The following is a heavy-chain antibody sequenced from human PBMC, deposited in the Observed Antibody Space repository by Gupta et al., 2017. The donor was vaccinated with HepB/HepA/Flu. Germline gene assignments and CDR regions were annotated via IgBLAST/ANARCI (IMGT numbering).Heavy chain of an antibody. D-gene: IGHD6-19*01. CDR2: IKQDGSEK. J-gene: IGHJ4*02. CDR3: ARGDNSSGSGNDY. CDR1: GFTFSSYW. V-gene: IGHV3-7*01. Sequence: EVQLVESGGGLVQPGGSLSLSCAASGFTFSSYWMSWVRRAPGKGLEWVANIKQDGSEKYYVDSVKGRFTISRDNAKNSLYLQMNSLRAEDTAVYNCARGDNSSGSGNDYWAQGALVTVSS.